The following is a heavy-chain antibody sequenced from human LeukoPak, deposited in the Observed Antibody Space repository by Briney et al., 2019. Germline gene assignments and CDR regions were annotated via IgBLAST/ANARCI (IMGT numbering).Heavy chain of an antibody. J-gene: IGHJ4*02. CDR1: GYTFTGYY. V-gene: IGHV1-2*02. D-gene: IGHD6-19*01. CDR2: INPNSGGT. CDR3: VRDIAVSNFDF. Sequence: ASVKVSCKASGYTFTGYYMHWVRQAPGQGLEWMGWINPNSGGTNYAKKFKGRVTMTKDTSTSTAYMELRGLRSDDTAVYYCVRDIAVSNFDFWGQGTLVTVSS.